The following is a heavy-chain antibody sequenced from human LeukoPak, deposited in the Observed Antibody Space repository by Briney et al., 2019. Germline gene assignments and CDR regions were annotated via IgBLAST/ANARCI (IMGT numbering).Heavy chain of an antibody. J-gene: IGHJ6*02. D-gene: IGHD4-11*01. Sequence: GGSLRLSCAASGFTFSDYYMSWIRQAPGKGLEWVSYISSSGSTMYYADSVKGRFTISRDNAKNSLYLQMNSLRAEDTAVYYCAIYSNPYYYGMDVWGQGTTVTVSS. CDR1: GFTFSDYY. V-gene: IGHV3-11*01. CDR3: AIYSNPYYYGMDV. CDR2: ISSSGSTM.